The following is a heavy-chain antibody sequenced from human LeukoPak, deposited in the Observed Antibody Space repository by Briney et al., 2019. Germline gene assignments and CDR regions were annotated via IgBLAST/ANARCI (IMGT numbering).Heavy chain of an antibody. CDR1: GYSISSGYY. CDR3: ARVEAAGNVDY. D-gene: IGHD6-13*01. J-gene: IGHJ4*02. Sequence: SETLSLTCAVPGYSISSGYYWGRIRQPPGKGLEWIGSIYHSGSTYYNPSLKQRVTISVDTSKVQFSLKLSSVTAADTAVYYCARVEAAGNVDYWGQGTLVTVSS. V-gene: IGHV4-38-2*01. CDR2: IYHSGST.